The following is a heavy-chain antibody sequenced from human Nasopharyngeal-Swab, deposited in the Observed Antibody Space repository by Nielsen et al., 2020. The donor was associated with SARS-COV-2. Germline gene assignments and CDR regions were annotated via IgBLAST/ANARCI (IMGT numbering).Heavy chain of an antibody. J-gene: IGHJ4*02. D-gene: IGHD6-13*01. CDR2: FDPEDGET. CDR3: AFRWWRSSWYGDY. V-gene: IGHV1-24*01. CDR1: GYTLTELS. Sequence: ASVKVSCKVSGYTLTELSMHWFLPSPFPLLAWMGGFDPEDGETIYAQKFQGRVTMTEDTSTDTAYMELSSLRSEDTAVYYCAFRWWRSSWYGDYWGQGTLVTVSS.